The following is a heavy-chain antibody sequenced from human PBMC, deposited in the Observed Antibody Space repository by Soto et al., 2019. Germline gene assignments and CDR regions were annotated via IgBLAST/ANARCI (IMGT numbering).Heavy chain of an antibody. J-gene: IGHJ4*02. CDR2: IVVGSGNT. D-gene: IGHD3-22*01. V-gene: IGHV1-58*01. CDR1: GFTFTSSA. CDR3: AADPGDSSGYYYEFDY. Sequence: SVKVSCKASGFTFTSSAVQWVRQARGQRLEWIGWIVVGSGNTNYAQKFQERVTITRDMSTSTAYMELSSLRSEDTAVYYCAADPGDSSGYYYEFDYWGQGTLVTVSS.